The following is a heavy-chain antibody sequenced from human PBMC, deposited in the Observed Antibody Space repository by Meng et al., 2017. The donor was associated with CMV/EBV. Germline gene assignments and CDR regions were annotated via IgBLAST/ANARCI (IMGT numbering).Heavy chain of an antibody. J-gene: IGHJ4*01. CDR1: GGSISSGGYY. D-gene: IGHD4-23*01. CDR2: IYYSGST. CDR3: ARTTVGEFDY. Sequence: SETLSLTCTVSGGSISSGGYYWSWIRQHPGKGLEWIGYIYYSGSTYYNPSLKSRVTISVDTSKNQFSLKLSSVTAADTAVYYCARTTVGEFDYWGPDTLCPFSS. V-gene: IGHV4-31*03.